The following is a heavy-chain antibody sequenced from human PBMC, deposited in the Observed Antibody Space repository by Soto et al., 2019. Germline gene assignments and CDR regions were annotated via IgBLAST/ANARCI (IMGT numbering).Heavy chain of an antibody. D-gene: IGHD2-15*01. Sequence: QVQLVESGGGVVQPGRSLRLSCAASGFTFSSYGMHWVRQAPGKGLEWVAVIWYDGSNKYYADSVKGRFTISRDNSKNTLYLQMNSLRAEDTAVYYCARDLPAPWPLEVVGAFDIWGQGTMVTVSS. CDR3: ARDLPAPWPLEVVGAFDI. CDR2: IWYDGSNK. CDR1: GFTFSSYG. V-gene: IGHV3-33*01. J-gene: IGHJ3*02.